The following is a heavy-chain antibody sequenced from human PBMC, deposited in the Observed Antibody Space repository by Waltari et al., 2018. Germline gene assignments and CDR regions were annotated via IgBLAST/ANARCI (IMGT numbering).Heavy chain of an antibody. D-gene: IGHD6-19*01. J-gene: IGHJ6*02. CDR1: GYTFTSYG. V-gene: IGHV1-18*01. CDR3: ARDRWYSSGWGSYYYYGMDV. Sequence: QVQLVQSGAEVKKPGASVKVSCKASGYTFTSYGISWVRQAPGQWLEWMGWISAYNGNTKYAQKLQGRVTMTTDTSTSTCYMELRSLRSDDTAVYYCARDRWYSSGWGSYYYYGMDVWGQGTTVTVSS. CDR2: ISAYNGNT.